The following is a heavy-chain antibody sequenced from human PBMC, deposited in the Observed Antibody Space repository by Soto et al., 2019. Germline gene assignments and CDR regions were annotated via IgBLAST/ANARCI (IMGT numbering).Heavy chain of an antibody. CDR2: IYTSGST. J-gene: IGHJ6*02. CDR1: GGSISSYY. D-gene: IGHD2-15*01. Sequence: SETLSLTCTVSGGSISSYYWSWIRQPAGKGLEWIGRIYTSGSTNYNPSLKSRVTMSVDTSKNQFSLKLIYVTAADTAVYYCARDDSAAGPIYYYYYGMDDWGQGTTVTVSS. CDR3: ARDDSAAGPIYYYYYGMDD. V-gene: IGHV4-4*07.